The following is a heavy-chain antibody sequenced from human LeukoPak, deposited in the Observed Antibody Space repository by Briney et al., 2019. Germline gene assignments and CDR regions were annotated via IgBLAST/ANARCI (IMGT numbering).Heavy chain of an antibody. CDR2: ISGSGGST. CDR3: AGIWFGELAVDAFDI. Sequence: GGSLRLSCAASGFTFSSYAMSWVRQAPGKGLEWVSAISGSGGSTYYADSVKGRFTISRDNSKNTLYLQMNSLRAEDTAVYYCAGIWFGELAVDAFDIWGQGTMVTVSS. J-gene: IGHJ3*02. CDR1: GFTFSSYA. V-gene: IGHV3-23*01. D-gene: IGHD3-10*01.